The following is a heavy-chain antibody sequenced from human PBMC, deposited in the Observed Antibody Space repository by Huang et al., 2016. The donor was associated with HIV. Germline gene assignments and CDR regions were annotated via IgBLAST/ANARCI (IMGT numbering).Heavy chain of an antibody. D-gene: IGHD6-19*01. Sequence: QVQLVESGGGVVQPGRSLRLSCAASGFIFSNYGVHWVRQGPGKGLGWVALRSYDGSNKYYTDSVKGRFSIARDNSKNTLYLQMNSLRAEDTAVYYCALKGDSSGWEYFRHWGQGTLVTVSS. CDR1: GFIFSNYG. V-gene: IGHV3-30*03. J-gene: IGHJ1*01. CDR3: ALKGDSSGWEYFRH. CDR2: RSYDGSNK.